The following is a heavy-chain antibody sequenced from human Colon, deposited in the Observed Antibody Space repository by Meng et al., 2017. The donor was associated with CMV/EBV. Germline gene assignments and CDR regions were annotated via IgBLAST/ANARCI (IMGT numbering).Heavy chain of an antibody. Sequence: SVKVSCKTSGGTFSAHTLSWVRRAPGHGLEWMGRVFPILGITTYAEKFEGRVTFTADKSTGTAYMDLSSLTFDDTAIYYCARDRVLTSYDAFEIWGQGTRVTV. V-gene: IGHV1-69*04. CDR2: VFPILGIT. CDR1: GGTFSAHT. J-gene: IGHJ3*02. CDR3: ARDRVLTSYDAFEI.